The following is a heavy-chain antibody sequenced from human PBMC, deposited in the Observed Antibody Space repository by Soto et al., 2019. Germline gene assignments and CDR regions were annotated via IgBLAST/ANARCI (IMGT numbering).Heavy chain of an antibody. CDR2: IYYSGST. CDR1: GGSISSSSYY. V-gene: IGHV4-39*07. Sequence: SETLSLTCTVSGGSISSSSYYWGWIRQPPGKGLEWIGSIYYSGSTYYNPSLKSRVTISVDTSKNQFSLKLSSVTAADTAVYYCXSGRPVGTIPPRGYFDYWGQGTLVTVSS. J-gene: IGHJ4*02. CDR3: XSGRPVGTIPPRGYFDY. D-gene: IGHD5-12*01.